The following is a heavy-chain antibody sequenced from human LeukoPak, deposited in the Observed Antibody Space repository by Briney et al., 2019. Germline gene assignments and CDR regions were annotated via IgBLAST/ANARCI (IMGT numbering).Heavy chain of an antibody. CDR1: GFIFSDYY. J-gene: IGHJ3*02. CDR3: ARLSHYAFDM. CDR2: ITNSGDEI. V-gene: IGHV3-11*01. Sequence: PGGSLRLSCAPSGFIFSDYYMSWVRQAPGKGPEWVSYITNSGDEIYYADSVKGRFTISRDNAKNSLFLQMNSLRADDTAVYYCARLSHYAFDMWGQGAVVTVS.